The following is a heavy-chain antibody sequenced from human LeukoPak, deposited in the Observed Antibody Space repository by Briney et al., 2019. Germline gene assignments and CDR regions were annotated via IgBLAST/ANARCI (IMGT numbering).Heavy chain of an antibody. J-gene: IGHJ3*02. D-gene: IGHD6-19*01. CDR3: AREGGSSGWYHAFDI. V-gene: IGHV3-74*01. CDR2: INTDGSST. Sequence: GGSLRLSCAASGFTFRSYWMHWVRQAPGKGLVWVSRINTDGSSTTYADSVKGRFTISRDNAKNTLYLQMNSLRAEDTAVYYCAREGGSSGWYHAFDIWGQGTMVTVSS. CDR1: GFTFRSYW.